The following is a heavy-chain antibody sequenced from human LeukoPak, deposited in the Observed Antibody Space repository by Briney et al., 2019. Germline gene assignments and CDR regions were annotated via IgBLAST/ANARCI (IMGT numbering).Heavy chain of an antibody. D-gene: IGHD2-2*01. J-gene: IGHJ6*02. V-gene: IGHV1-69*04. CDR2: IIPILGIA. CDR3: ARCGGTSCYPYGMDV. CDR1: GGTFSSYA. Sequence: ASVKVSCKASGGTFSSYAISWVRQAPGQGLEWMGRIIPILGIANYAQKFQGRVTITADKSTSPAYMELSSLRSEDTAVYYCARCGGTSCYPYGMDVWGQGTTVTVSS.